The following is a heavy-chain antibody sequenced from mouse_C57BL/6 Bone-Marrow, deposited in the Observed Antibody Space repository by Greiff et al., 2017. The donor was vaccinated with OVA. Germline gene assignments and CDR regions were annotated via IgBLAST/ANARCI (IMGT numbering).Heavy chain of an antibody. V-gene: IGHV1-64*01. CDR2: IHPNSGST. CDR1: GYTFTSYW. CDR3: ARCDYLSCIDY. J-gene: IGHJ2*02. D-gene: IGHD2-4*01. Sequence: VQLQQPGAELVKPGASVKLSCKASGYTFTSYWMHWVKQRPGQGLEWIGMIHPNSGSTNYNEKFKSKATLTVDKSSSTAYMQLSSLTSEDSAVYNCARCDYLSCIDYWGQGTSLTVSS.